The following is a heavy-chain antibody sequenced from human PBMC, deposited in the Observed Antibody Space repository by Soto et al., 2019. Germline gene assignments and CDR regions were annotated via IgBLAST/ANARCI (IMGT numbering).Heavy chain of an antibody. CDR3: ARVERYYDSGGYYRSGPPSFDY. D-gene: IGHD3-10*01. CDR1: GYTFTSYG. V-gene: IGHV1-18*01. Sequence: ASVKVSCKASGYTFTSYGISWVRQAPGQGLEWMGWISAYNGNTNYAQKLQGRVTMTTDTSTSTAYMELRSLRSDDTAVYYCARVERYYDSGGYYRSGPPSFDYWGQGTLVTVSS. J-gene: IGHJ4*02. CDR2: ISAYNGNT.